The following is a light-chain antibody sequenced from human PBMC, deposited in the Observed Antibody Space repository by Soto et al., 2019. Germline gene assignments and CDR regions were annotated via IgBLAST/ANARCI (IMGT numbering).Light chain of an antibody. CDR3: QQSYSTPPT. V-gene: IGKV3-20*01. Sequence: SPGERATLSCRASQSVSYYLAWYQQKPGQAPRLLIYGASSRATGIPDRFSGSGSGADFTLTISRLEPEDFATYYCQQSYSTPPTFGQGTKVDIK. J-gene: IGKJ1*01. CDR2: GAS. CDR1: QSVSYY.